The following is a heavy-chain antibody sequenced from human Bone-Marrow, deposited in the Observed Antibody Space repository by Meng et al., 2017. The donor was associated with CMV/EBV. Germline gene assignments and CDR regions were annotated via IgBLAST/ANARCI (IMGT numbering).Heavy chain of an antibody. CDR1: GFTFSSNG. Sequence: GGSLRLSCAASGFTFSSNGMHWVRQAPGKGLEWVAVISYDGSNKYYADSVKGRFTISRDNSKNTLYLQMNSLRAEDTAVYYCARGDTPYYYDSSGYRKVFDYWGQGTLVTVSS. V-gene: IGHV3-30*19. CDR3: ARGDTPYYYDSSGYRKVFDY. J-gene: IGHJ4*02. D-gene: IGHD3-22*01. CDR2: ISYDGSNK.